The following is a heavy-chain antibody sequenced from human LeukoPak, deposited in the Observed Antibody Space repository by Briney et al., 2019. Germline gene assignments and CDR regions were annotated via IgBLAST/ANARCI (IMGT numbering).Heavy chain of an antibody. V-gene: IGHV4-34*01. CDR3: ARGSTVIDY. Sequence: SETLSLTCAVYGGSFSGYYWSWIRQPPGKGLEWIGEINHSGSTNYYPSLKSRVTIAVDTSKNQFSLKLSSVTAADTAVYYCARGSTVIDYWGQGTLVTVSS. CDR1: GGSFSGYY. D-gene: IGHD4-17*01. CDR2: INHSGST. J-gene: IGHJ4*02.